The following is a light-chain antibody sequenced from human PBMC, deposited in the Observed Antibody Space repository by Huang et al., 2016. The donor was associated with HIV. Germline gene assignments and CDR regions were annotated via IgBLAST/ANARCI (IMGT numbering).Light chain of an antibody. Sequence: EIVLTQSPGYLSLSRGERATLSCRASQSVSAYSLAWYHQKPGQAPRLLIHAASTRASVSPDRFSGSGSGTAFTLTISRLEPEDSAVYFCHQYGSPPWTFGQGTRVEIK. V-gene: IGKV3-20*01. J-gene: IGKJ1*01. CDR2: AAS. CDR3: HQYGSPPWT. CDR1: QSVSAYS.